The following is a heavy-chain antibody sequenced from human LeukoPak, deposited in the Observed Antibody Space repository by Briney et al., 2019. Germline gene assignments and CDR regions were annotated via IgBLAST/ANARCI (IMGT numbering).Heavy chain of an antibody. Sequence: ASVKVSCKASGYTFTSYDINWVRQATGQGLEWMGWINPNSGGTNYAQKFQGRVTMTRDTSISTAYMELSRLRSDDTAVYYCARDDFGGWRTYYYYGMDVWGQGTTVTVSS. CDR3: ARDDFGGWRTYYYYGMDV. CDR1: GYTFTSYD. J-gene: IGHJ6*02. D-gene: IGHD6-19*01. V-gene: IGHV1-2*02. CDR2: INPNSGGT.